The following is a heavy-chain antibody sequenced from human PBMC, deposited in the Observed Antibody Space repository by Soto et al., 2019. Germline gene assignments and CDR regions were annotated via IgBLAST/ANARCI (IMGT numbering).Heavy chain of an antibody. D-gene: IGHD6-19*01. CDR1: GFSLSSYW. CDR2: IKQDGSER. Sequence: EVQLVESGGGLVQPGGSLRLSCVASGFSLSSYWMNWVRQAPGKGLEWVANIKQDGSERNYVDSVKGRFTISRDNAKNSQYLQMNSLRVEDTAVYYCVGGSGWLMTDWVQGTLLTVSS. CDR3: VGGSGWLMTD. J-gene: IGHJ4*02. V-gene: IGHV3-7*04.